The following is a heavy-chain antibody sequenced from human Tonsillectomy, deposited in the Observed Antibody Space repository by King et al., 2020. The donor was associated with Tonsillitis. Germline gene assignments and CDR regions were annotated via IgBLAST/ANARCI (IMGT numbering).Heavy chain of an antibody. J-gene: IGHJ6*02. CDR1: GFTFSSYT. V-gene: IGHV3-21*01. CDR3: AGDTPSIYGDSSHCMDC. CDR2: LSSYGSYM. Sequence: VQLVESGGGLVKPGGSLRLSCAASGFTFSSYTMSWVRQAPGKGLEWVSSLSSYGSYMFYADSVKGRFTTSRDNAKNSLYLQMNSLRAEDTAVYYCAGDTPSIYGDSSHCMDCWGQGTTVTVSS. D-gene: IGHD4-17*01.